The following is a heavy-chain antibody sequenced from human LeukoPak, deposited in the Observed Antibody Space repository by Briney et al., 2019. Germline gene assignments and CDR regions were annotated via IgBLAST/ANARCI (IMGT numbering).Heavy chain of an antibody. D-gene: IGHD3-10*01. CDR2: INWNGGST. CDR3: ARSAYWFGESVGAFDI. J-gene: IGHJ3*02. V-gene: IGHV3-20*04. CDR1: GFTFDDYG. Sequence: GGSLRLSCAASGFTFDDYGMGWARQAPGKGLEWVSGINWNGGSTGYADSVEGRFTISRDNAKNSLYLQMNSLRAEDTALYYCARSAYWFGESVGAFDICGQGSMVTVSS.